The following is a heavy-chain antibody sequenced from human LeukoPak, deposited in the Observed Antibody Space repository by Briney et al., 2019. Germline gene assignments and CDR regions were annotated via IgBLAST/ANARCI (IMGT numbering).Heavy chain of an antibody. V-gene: IGHV4-59*01. CDR1: GGSISSFY. CDR2: IYYRGNT. D-gene: IGHD4-23*01. Sequence: PSETLSLTCTVSGGSISSFYWSWIRQPPGKGLDWFGYIYYRGNTQYNPSLKSRVTISVDTYKNQFSLRLTSVTAADTAVYYCARDLDYGGSSIWYFDLWGRGTLVTVSS. CDR3: ARDLDYGGSSIWYFDL. J-gene: IGHJ2*01.